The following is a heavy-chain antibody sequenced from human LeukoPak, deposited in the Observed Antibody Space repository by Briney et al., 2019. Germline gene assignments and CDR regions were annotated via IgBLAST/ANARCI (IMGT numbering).Heavy chain of an antibody. Sequence: HAGGSLRLSCAASGFTFSSYSMNWVRQAPGKGLEWVSYISSGSSTIYYADSVKGRFTISRDNAKNTLYLQMNSLRAEDTAVYYCARKPLWSYYFDYWGQGTLVTVSS. J-gene: IGHJ4*02. D-gene: IGHD3-10*01. CDR2: ISSGSSTI. CDR1: GFTFSSYS. CDR3: ARKPLWSYYFDY. V-gene: IGHV3-48*04.